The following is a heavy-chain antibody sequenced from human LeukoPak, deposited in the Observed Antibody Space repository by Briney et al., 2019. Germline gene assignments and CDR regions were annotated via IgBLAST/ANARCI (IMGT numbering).Heavy chain of an antibody. CDR3: ARDPFPAYYDSSGYNRYDY. V-gene: IGHV3-48*04. J-gene: IGHJ4*02. CDR1: GFIFSSYS. Sequence: SGGSLRLSCAASGFIFSSYSMNWVRQAPGKGLEWLSYISSSSSSIYYADSVKGRFTISRDNAKNSLYLQMNSLRAEDTAVYYCARDPFPAYYDSSGYNRYDYWGQGTLVNVSS. CDR2: ISSSSSSI. D-gene: IGHD3-22*01.